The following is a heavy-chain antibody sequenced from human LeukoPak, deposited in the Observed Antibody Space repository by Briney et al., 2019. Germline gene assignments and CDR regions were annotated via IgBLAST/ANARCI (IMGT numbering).Heavy chain of an antibody. CDR1: GFTFSSYG. CDR3: ARRNSVTQGLDN. V-gene: IGHV3-72*01. Sequence: GGSLRLSCAASGFTFSSYGMHWVRQALGKGLEWIGRIRNKANSYTTEYAASVKGRFTVSRDDTKNSLFLQMNSLESEDTAVYYCARRNSVTQGLDNWGQGTLVTVSS. D-gene: IGHD5/OR15-5a*01. CDR2: IRNKANSYTT. J-gene: IGHJ4*02.